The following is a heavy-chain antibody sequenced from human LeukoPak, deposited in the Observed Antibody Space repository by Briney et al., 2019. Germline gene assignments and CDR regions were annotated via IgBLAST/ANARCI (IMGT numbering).Heavy chain of an antibody. CDR3: ARGSEWELLSCDF. J-gene: IGHJ4*02. V-gene: IGHV3-21*01. CDR2: IFSRSESI. CDR1: GFTFGAYT. Sequence: GGSLRLSCAASGFTFGAYTINWVRQAPGKGLEWVSCIFSRSESILYADSVKGRFTISRDNAKNSLYLQMDSLRVEDTAVYYCARGSEWELLSCDFWGQGTVVTVSS. D-gene: IGHD1-26*01.